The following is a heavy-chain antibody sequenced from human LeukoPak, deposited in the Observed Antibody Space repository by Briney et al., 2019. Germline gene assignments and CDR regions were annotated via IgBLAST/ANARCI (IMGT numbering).Heavy chain of an antibody. V-gene: IGHV1-46*01. CDR3: ARGGPLWSSSWYEIDY. D-gene: IGHD6-13*01. CDR2: INPSGGST. Sequence: ASVKVSCKASGYTFTSYYMHWVRQAPGQGLEWMGIINPSGGSTSYAQKFQGRVTMTRDTSTSTVYMGLSSLRSEDTAVYYCARGGPLWSSSWYEIDYWGQGTLVTVSS. CDR1: GYTFTSYY. J-gene: IGHJ4*02.